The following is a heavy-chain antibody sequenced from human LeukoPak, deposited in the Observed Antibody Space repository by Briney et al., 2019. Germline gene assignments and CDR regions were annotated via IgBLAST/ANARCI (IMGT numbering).Heavy chain of an antibody. CDR3: ARTAYCSGDCYSGFDY. J-gene: IGHJ4*02. D-gene: IGHD2-21*02. V-gene: IGHV1-2*02. Sequence: ASVKVSCKASGYTFTSYDINWVRQATGQGLEWMGWINPNSGGTKYSQKFQDRVTMTRDTSISTVYMELNRLKSDDTAVYYCARTAYCSGDCYSGFDYWGQGTLVTVSS. CDR1: GYTFTSYD. CDR2: INPNSGGT.